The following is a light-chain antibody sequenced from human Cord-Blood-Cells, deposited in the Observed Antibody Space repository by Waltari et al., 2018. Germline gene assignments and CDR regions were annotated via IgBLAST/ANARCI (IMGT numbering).Light chain of an antibody. CDR1: QSVSSN. J-gene: IGKJ4*01. CDR2: GAS. V-gene: IGKV3-15*01. Sequence: EIVMTQSPATLSVSTGQRATLSCRASQSVSSNLAWYQQNPGQAPRLLISGASTRATGIPARFSGSGSGTEFTLTISSLQSEDFAVYYCQQYNNWRLTFGGGTKVEIK. CDR3: QQYNNWRLT.